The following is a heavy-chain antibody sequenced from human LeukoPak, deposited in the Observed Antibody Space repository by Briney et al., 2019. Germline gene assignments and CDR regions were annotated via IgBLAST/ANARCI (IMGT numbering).Heavy chain of an antibody. D-gene: IGHD1-14*01. V-gene: IGHV1-2*02. CDR1: GYTFTGYY. CDR2: INLNSGGT. J-gene: IGHJ4*02. Sequence: ASVKVSCKASGYTFTGYYMHWVRQAPGQGLEWMGWINLNSGGTNYAQKFQGRVTMTRDTSISTAYMELSRLRSDDTAVYYCARDRGDGTIDYWGQGTLVTVSS. CDR3: ARDRGDGTIDY.